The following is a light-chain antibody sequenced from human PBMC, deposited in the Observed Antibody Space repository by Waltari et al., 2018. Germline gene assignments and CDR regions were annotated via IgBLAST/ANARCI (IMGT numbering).Light chain of an antibody. CDR2: WAS. J-gene: IGKJ4*01. Sequence: DIVMTQSPDSLALSLGERATINCKSSQTIFFHNMYYLAWYQQKSGQPPKLLIYWASTRESGVPDRFSGSGSGTDFNLTISSLQAEDVAVYYCQQYYSRVLTFGGGTKVEIK. CDR1: QTIFFHNMYY. V-gene: IGKV4-1*01. CDR3: QQYYSRVLT.